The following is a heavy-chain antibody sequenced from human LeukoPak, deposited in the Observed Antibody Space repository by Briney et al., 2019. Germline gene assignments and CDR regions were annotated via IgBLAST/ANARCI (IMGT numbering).Heavy chain of an antibody. V-gene: IGHV3-7*01. CDR3: ARDYGSGSLYYYYYYMDV. CDR2: IKQDGSEK. D-gene: IGHD3-10*01. Sequence: GGSLRLSCAASGFTFSSYWMSWVRQAPGKGLEWVANIKQDGSEKYYVDSVKGRFTISRDNAKNSLYLQMNSLRAEDTAVYYCARDYGSGSLYYYYYYMDVWGKGTTVTISS. CDR1: GFTFSSYW. J-gene: IGHJ6*03.